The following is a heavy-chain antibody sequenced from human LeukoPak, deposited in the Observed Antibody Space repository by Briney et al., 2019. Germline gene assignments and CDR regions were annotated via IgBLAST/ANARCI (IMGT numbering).Heavy chain of an antibody. CDR1: GGSISIGGYY. D-gene: IGHD3-3*01. V-gene: IGHV4-61*02. CDR2: IYSGGSA. Sequence: SETLSLTCAVFGGSISIGGYYWGWVRKPPGKALGWIGRIYSGGSADHNASLKGRVNISLDTSKNQFSLRLSAVTAEDTAVYYCARWSGFAYFDSWGQGTLVTVSS. CDR3: ARWSGFAYFDS. J-gene: IGHJ4*02.